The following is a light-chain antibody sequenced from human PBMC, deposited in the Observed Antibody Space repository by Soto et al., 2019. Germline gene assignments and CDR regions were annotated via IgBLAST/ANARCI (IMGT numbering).Light chain of an antibody. J-gene: IGLJ2*01. Sequence: QSALTQPASVSGSPGQSITISCTGTTNDVGGYNYVSWYQQHPGKAPKLMIYEVTYRPSDVSTRFSGSKSGSTASLTISGLQADDEADYYCSSYTSLNTVIFGGGTQLTVL. CDR1: TNDVGGYNY. CDR2: EVT. V-gene: IGLV2-14*01. CDR3: SSYTSLNTVI.